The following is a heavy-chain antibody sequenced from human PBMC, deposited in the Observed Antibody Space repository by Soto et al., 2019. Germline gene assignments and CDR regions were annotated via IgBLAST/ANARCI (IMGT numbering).Heavy chain of an antibody. CDR1: GYTFTDYY. D-gene: IGHD6-6*01. Sequence: ASVKVSCKASGYTFTDYYLHWVRQAPGQGLECMGWINPNNGDTNYAQKFQGRATMTRDTSISTAYMEVSRLRSDDTAVYYCARSVSFITPRPDYWGQGTLVTVSS. V-gene: IGHV1-2*02. CDR2: INPNNGDT. CDR3: ARSVSFITPRPDY. J-gene: IGHJ4*02.